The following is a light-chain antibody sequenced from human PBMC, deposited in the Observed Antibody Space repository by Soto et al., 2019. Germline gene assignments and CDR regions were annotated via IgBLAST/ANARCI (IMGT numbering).Light chain of an antibody. Sequence: EIVLTQSPGTLSFSPGERATLSCRASQSVISSYLAWYQQKPGQAPSLLIYGASSRATGIPDRFSGRGSGTDFTLTISRLEPEDFALYYCQQYGDSPFTFGQGTKVDIK. J-gene: IGKJ1*01. CDR2: GAS. CDR3: QQYGDSPFT. CDR1: QSVISSY. V-gene: IGKV3-20*01.